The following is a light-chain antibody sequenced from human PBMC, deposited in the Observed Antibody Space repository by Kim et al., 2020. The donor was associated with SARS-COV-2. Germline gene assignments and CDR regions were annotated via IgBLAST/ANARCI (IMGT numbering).Light chain of an antibody. Sequence: ASLGDRVTITCRASQDINNYLAWYQVKPGRGPRLMIYDAFALQPGVPSRFSGSGSGSDFTLTISSLQPEDVATYYCQKYNSETWTFGQGTKVDIK. CDR1: QDINNY. V-gene: IGKV1-27*01. CDR3: QKYNSETWT. J-gene: IGKJ1*01. CDR2: DAF.